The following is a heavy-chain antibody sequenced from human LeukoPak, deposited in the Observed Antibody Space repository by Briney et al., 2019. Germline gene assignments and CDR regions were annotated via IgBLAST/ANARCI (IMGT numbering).Heavy chain of an antibody. Sequence: RASVKVSCKASGYTFTSYDINWVRQATGQGLEWMGWMNPNSGNTGYALKFQGRVTMTRNTSISTAYMELSSLRSEDTAVYYCARAADTAMVSSSEKFDPWGQGTLVTVSS. CDR3: ARAADTAMVSSSEKFDP. D-gene: IGHD5-18*01. J-gene: IGHJ5*02. CDR2: MNPNSGNT. CDR1: GYTFTSYD. V-gene: IGHV1-8*01.